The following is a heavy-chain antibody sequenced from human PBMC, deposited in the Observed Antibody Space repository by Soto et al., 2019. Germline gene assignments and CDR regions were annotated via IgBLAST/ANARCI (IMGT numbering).Heavy chain of an antibody. CDR3: VRLVGNSWLDH. Sequence: SQTLSLTCAISGDSVSSNSAVWNWIRQPPSRGLEWLGRTYYRSQWHYEYAVFVQSRISIDPDTSKNQFSPQLNSVTPEDTAVYYCVRLVGNSWLDHWGQGTLVTVSS. V-gene: IGHV6-1*01. CDR1: GDSVSSNSAV. D-gene: IGHD3-9*01. CDR2: TYYRSQWHY. J-gene: IGHJ4*02.